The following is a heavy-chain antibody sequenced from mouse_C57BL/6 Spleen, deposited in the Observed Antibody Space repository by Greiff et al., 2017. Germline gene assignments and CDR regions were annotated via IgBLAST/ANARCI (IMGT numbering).Heavy chain of an antibody. CDR3: ATPAGDYGYFDV. Sequence: QVQLKQPGAELVKPGASVKVSCKASGYTFTSYWMHWVKQRPGQGLEWIGRIHPSDSDTNYNQKFKGKATLTVDKSSSTAYMQLSSLTSEDSAVYYCATPAGDYGYFDVWGTGTTVTVSS. CDR2: IHPSDSDT. CDR1: GYTFTSYW. V-gene: IGHV1-74*01. J-gene: IGHJ1*03.